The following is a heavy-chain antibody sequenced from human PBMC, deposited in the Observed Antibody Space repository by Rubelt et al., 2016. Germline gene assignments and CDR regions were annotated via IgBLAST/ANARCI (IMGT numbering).Heavy chain of an antibody. J-gene: IGHJ4*02. Sequence: QVQLVQSGAEVKKPGSSVKVSCKASGGTFSSYAISWVRQAPGQGLEWMGGIIPIFGTANDAQKVPGRVTLTADEATSTAYMELSSLRSEDTAVYYCAKYPFGSGSFWGQGTLVTVSS. CDR3: AKYPFGSGSF. D-gene: IGHD3-10*01. V-gene: IGHV1-69*01. CDR2: IIPIFGTA. CDR1: GGTFSSYA.